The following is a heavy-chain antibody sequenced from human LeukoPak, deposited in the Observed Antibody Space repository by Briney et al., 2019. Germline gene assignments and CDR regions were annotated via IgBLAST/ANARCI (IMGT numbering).Heavy chain of an antibody. CDR1: GFTFSDYA. D-gene: IGHD4-17*01. J-gene: IGHJ1*01. CDR3: ARDRTTSATVSNGYFQH. CDR2: ICGSCGNT. Sequence: GGSLRLSCAASGFTFSDYAMNWVRQAPGKGPEWVSTICGSCGNTHYADSVQGRFTISRDNSKNTLYLQMNSLRAEDTAVYYCARDRTTSATVSNGYFQHWGQGTLVTVSS. V-gene: IGHV3-23*01.